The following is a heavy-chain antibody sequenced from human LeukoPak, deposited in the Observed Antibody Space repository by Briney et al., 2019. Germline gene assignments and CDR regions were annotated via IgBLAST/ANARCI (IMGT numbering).Heavy chain of an antibody. Sequence: PGGSLRLSCAASGFTFSGFWMRWVRQAPGKGLVWVSCISFDGSDATYADSVKGRFTISRDNAKNTLHLQMNSLRAEDTAVYYCARVLAYDSSPTGYWGQGTLVTVSS. J-gene: IGHJ4*02. CDR2: ISFDGSDA. CDR1: GFTFSGFW. D-gene: IGHD3-22*01. V-gene: IGHV3-74*01. CDR3: ARVLAYDSSPTGY.